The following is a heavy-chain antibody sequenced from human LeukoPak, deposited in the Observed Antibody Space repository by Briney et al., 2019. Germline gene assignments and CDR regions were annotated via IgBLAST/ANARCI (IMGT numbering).Heavy chain of an antibody. D-gene: IGHD1-26*01. CDR3: ARADPISGTSSPFDY. J-gene: IGHJ4*02. CDR2: IYYSGNT. V-gene: IGHV4-59*01. Sequence: PSVTVSLTCTVSGGSISSYYWSWIRQPPGKGLEWIGYIYYSGNTNYNPPLKSRVTISVDTSKNQFSLKLNSVTAADTAVYYCARADPISGTSSPFDYWGQGTLVTVST. CDR1: GGSISSYY.